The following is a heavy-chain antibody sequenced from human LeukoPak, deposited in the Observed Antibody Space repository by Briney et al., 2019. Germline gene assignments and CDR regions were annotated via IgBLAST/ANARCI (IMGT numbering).Heavy chain of an antibody. D-gene: IGHD6-13*01. J-gene: IGHJ4*02. Sequence: ASETLSLTCTVSGVSINNYYWNWIRQPPGKGLEWVGDIYYSGSTNYNPSAKSRVSMSVDTSRNPFSLKLRSVTAADTAVYYCARSWGYSTSDLVSDKWGQGKLVTVSS. CDR2: IYYSGST. CDR3: ARSWGYSTSDLVSDK. CDR1: GVSINNYY. V-gene: IGHV4-59*01.